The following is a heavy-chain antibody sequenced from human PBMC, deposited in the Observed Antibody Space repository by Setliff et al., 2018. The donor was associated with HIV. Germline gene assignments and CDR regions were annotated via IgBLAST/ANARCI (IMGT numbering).Heavy chain of an antibody. V-gene: IGHV4-39*07. D-gene: IGHD4-17*01. CDR2: MSYGENT. CDR3: ARDDYGDYTVFDI. Sequence: LSLTCTVSGGSISSSSHYWGWIRQPPGKGLEWIGSMSYGENTYNNPSLKSRVTISVDTSKNQFSLKLSSVTAADTAVYYCARDDYGDYTVFDIWGQGTMVTVSS. CDR1: GGSISSSSHY. J-gene: IGHJ3*02.